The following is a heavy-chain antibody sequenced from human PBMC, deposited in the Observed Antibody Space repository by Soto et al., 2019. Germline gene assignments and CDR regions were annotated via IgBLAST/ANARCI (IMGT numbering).Heavy chain of an antibody. CDR2: IYSGGST. J-gene: IGHJ4*02. CDR3: ARDPWAADY. V-gene: IGHV3-66*01. CDR1: GFTVSTKY. Sequence: EVQLVESGGGLVQPGGSLRLSCAASGFTVSTKYMSWVRQAPGKGLEWVSVIYSGGSTFYADSVRGRFTISRDNSKNTVNLQLNSLRAEYTAVYYCARDPWAADYWGPGTLVTASS. D-gene: IGHD3-16*01.